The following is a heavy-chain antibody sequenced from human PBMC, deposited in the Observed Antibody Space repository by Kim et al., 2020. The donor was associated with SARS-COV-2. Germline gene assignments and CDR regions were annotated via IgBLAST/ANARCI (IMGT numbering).Heavy chain of an antibody. J-gene: IGHJ5*02. V-gene: IGHV4-34*01. CDR1: GGSFSGYY. CDR2: INHSGST. CDR3: ARGSAAAPGWFDP. D-gene: IGHD6-13*01. Sequence: SETLSLTCAVYGGSFSGYYWSWIRQPPGKGLEWIGEINHSGSTNYNPSLKSRVTISVDTSKNQFSLKLSSVTAADTAVYYCARGSAAAPGWFDPWGQGT.